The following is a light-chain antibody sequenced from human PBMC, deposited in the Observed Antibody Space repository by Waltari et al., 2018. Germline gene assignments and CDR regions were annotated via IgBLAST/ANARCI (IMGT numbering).Light chain of an antibody. CDR2: DTS. CDR3: QQYNNWPTLYT. Sequence: EIVMTQSPATLSMSPGETATLSCRASQSISTTLAWYQQRPGQAPRLLIYDTSTRATGIPVKFSGSRSRTEFTLTISDLQPEDFAVYYCQQYNNWPTLYTFGQGTKLDIK. CDR1: QSISTT. V-gene: IGKV3-15*01. J-gene: IGKJ2*01.